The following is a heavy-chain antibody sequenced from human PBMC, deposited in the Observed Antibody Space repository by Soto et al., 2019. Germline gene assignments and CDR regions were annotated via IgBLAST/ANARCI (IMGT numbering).Heavy chain of an antibody. Sequence: QVQLVQSGAEVKKPGASVKVTCKASGYDFGSYGISWVRQAPGQGLEWMGWISASNGNRDYAQQFQGRVTMTSDTSRTTPYMELRSLRSDDTAVYYCVRDPQRNDYWGQGTLVNVSS. CDR3: VRDPQRNDY. D-gene: IGHD2-2*01. CDR2: ISASNGNR. V-gene: IGHV1-18*04. J-gene: IGHJ4*02. CDR1: GYDFGSYG.